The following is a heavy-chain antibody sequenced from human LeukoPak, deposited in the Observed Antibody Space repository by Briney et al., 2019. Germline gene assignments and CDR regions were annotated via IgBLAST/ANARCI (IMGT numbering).Heavy chain of an antibody. CDR3: ARRATVTYHGMDV. V-gene: IGHV3-48*03. D-gene: IGHD4-17*01. J-gene: IGHJ6*02. CDR2: INYNGESI. Sequence: GSLRLPCAAPGFTFRSYEMNWVRQAPGERLEWLSYINYNGESITYADSVKGRLTDSRDNARGSLSLQMNSLRGEDTAVYYCARRATVTYHGMDVWGQGTTVTVSS. CDR1: GFTFRSYE.